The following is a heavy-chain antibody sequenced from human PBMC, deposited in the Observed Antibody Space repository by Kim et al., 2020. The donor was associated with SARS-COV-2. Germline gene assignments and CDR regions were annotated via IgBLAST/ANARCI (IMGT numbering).Heavy chain of an antibody. CDR1: GYSFTSNW. D-gene: IGHD6-13*01. J-gene: IGHJ6*02. V-gene: IGHV5-51*01. CDR2: IYPGDADT. Sequence: GESLKISCKGSGYSFTSNWIGWVRQMPGKGLEWMGFIYPGDADTTYSPSFQGQVTISADKSINTAYLQWSSLKASDTAMYYCARLGKAGGTLYYYYGMDIWGQGTTVTVSS. CDR3: ARLGKAGGTLYYYYGMDI.